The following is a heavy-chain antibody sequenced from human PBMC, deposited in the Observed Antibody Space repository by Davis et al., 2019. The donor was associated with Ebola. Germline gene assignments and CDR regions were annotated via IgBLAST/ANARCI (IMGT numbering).Heavy chain of an antibody. CDR3: ARDRVGVGLLGY. D-gene: IGHD2-15*01. CDR2: INAGNGNT. CDR1: GGTFTSYA. V-gene: IGHV1-3*01. J-gene: IGHJ4*02. Sequence: AASVTVSCKASGGTFTSYAMHWVRQAPGQRLEWMGWINAGNGNTKYSQKFQGRVSMTTDTSTSTAYMELRSLRSDDTAVYSCARDRVGVGLLGYWGQGTLVTVSS.